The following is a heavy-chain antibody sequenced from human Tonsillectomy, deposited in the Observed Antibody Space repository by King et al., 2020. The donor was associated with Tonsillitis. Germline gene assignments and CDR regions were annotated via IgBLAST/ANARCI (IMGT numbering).Heavy chain of an antibody. D-gene: IGHD3-3*01. CDR3: ARHTAYYDAWSGPPDY. Sequence: QLQESGPGLVRPSETLSLTCTVSGASIRYYYWSWIRQPPGKGLEWIGYIYNSGSTKYNPSLRSRCTMSVDTSTNPLSLKLNSVTAADTAAYYCARHTAYYDAWSGPPDYWGQGTVVTVSS. CDR1: GASIRYYY. J-gene: IGHJ4*02. V-gene: IGHV4-59*01. CDR2: IYNSGST.